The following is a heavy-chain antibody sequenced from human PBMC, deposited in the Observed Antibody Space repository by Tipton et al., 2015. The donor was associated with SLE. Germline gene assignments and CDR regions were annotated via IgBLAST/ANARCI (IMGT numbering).Heavy chain of an antibody. Sequence: SLRLSCTVSGFTFGCYGMSWVRQAPGKGLELVAGISGGGRHTYYAHSVKGRFTISRDNAKNSLFLQMNSLRPEDTAVYYCANGLVGIWGQGTMVTVSS. V-gene: IGHV3-23*01. CDR3: ANGLVGI. D-gene: IGHD3-16*01. CDR2: ISGGGRHT. J-gene: IGHJ3*02. CDR1: GFTFGCYG.